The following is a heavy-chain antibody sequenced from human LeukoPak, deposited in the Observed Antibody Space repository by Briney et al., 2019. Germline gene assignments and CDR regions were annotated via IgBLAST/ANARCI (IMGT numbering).Heavy chain of an antibody. D-gene: IGHD3-16*01. CDR3: TRERRGSYYAFES. V-gene: IGHV3-11*05. Sequence: PGGSLRLSCAASGFSVSDYSISWIRQSPGKGPEWISYVMSGRGSTNYADSVKGRFTISRDNAKNSGALQLDGLRADDTAVYFCTRERRGSYYAFESWGQGTLVTVSS. CDR2: VMSGRGST. CDR1: GFSVSDYS. J-gene: IGHJ4*02.